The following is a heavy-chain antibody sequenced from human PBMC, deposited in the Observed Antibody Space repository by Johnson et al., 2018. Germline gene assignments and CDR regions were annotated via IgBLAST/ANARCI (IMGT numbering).Heavy chain of an antibody. CDR1: GFTFSRYT. V-gene: IGHV3-21*01. D-gene: IGHD5-24*01. Sequence: EVQLLESGGGLVKPGGSLRLSCAASGFTFSRYTLNWVRQAPGKGLEWVSSISSNSAYIYYADSVKGRFTISRDNAKNSLYLQMNSLRAEDTAVYYCARDGEVMAAIPRYFQHLGQGTLVTFSS. CDR3: ARDGEVMAAIPRYFQH. CDR2: ISSNSAYI. J-gene: IGHJ1*01.